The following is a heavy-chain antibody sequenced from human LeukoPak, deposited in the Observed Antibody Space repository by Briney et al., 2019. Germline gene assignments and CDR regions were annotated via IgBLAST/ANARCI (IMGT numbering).Heavy chain of an antibody. D-gene: IGHD6-19*01. CDR3: AREEQWLVIDY. CDR2: IYSGGST. CDR1: GFTVSSNY. V-gene: IGHV3-66*02. J-gene: IGHJ4*02. Sequence: PGGSLRLSCAASGFTVSSNYMSWVRQAPGKGLEWVSVIYSGGSTYYADSVKGRFTISRENSKNTLYLQMNSLRAEDTAVYYCAREEQWLVIDYWGQGTLVTVSS.